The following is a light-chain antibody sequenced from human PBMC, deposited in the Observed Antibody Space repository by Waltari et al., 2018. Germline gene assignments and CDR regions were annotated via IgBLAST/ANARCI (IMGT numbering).Light chain of an antibody. V-gene: IGKV1-5*03. Sequence: DIQMTQSPSTLSASVGDRVTITCRASQSISSGVAWYQQKTGKAAKLLLYKAFSLESGVPSRFSGSGSGTEFPLTISSLQPDDFATYYCQQYNSYPKTFGQGTKVEIK. CDR2: KAF. CDR1: QSISSG. J-gene: IGKJ1*01. CDR3: QQYNSYPKT.